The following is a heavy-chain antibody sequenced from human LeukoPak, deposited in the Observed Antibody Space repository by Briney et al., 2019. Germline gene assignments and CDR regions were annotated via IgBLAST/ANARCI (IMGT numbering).Heavy chain of an antibody. D-gene: IGHD3-3*01. CDR1: GGSISSYY. Sequence: PSETLSLTCTVSGGSISSYYWSWIRQPPGEGLEWIGYIYYSGSTNYNPSLKSRVTISVDTSKNQFSLKLSSVTAADTAVYYCARAGSSTIFGVVTKPYYFDYWGQGTLVTVSS. V-gene: IGHV4-59*01. CDR3: ARAGSSTIFGVVTKPYYFDY. J-gene: IGHJ4*02. CDR2: IYYSGST.